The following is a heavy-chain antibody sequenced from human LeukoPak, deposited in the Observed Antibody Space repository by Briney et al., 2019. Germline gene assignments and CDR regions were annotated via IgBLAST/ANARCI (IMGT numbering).Heavy chain of an antibody. Sequence: GGSLRLSCATSGFTFSSYSMNWVRQAPGKGLEWVSSISSSSSYIYYADSVKGRFTISRDNAKNTLYLQMNSLRAEDTAVYYCTRDTFGARDSWGQGTLVTVSS. J-gene: IGHJ4*02. V-gene: IGHV3-21*01. CDR1: GFTFSSYS. CDR2: ISSSSSYI. CDR3: TRDTFGARDS. D-gene: IGHD3-10*01.